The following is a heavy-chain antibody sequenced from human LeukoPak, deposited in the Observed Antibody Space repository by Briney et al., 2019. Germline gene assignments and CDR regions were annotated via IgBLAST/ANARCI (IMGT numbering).Heavy chain of an antibody. CDR1: GGFISGSY. CDR3: ARHSARRDFDL. Sequence: PSETLSLTCTVSGGFISGSYWSWIRQPPGKGLQWIGYIYYSGSTNYNPSLKSRVTISVDTSKNQFSPKLTSVIAEDTAVYYCARHSARRDFDLWGRGTLVTVSS. V-gene: IGHV4-59*08. D-gene: IGHD6-25*01. CDR2: IYYSGST. J-gene: IGHJ2*01.